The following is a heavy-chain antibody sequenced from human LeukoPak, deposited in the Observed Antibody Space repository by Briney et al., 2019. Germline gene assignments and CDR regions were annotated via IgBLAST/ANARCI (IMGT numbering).Heavy chain of an antibody. CDR3: AKDRPHTGIAARPVYYFDY. J-gene: IGHJ4*02. V-gene: IGHV3-23*01. Sequence: PGGSLRLSCSASGFTFSSYAMSWVCQAPRKGLEWVSAISGSGGSTYYADSVKGRFTISRDNSKNTLYLQMNSLRAEDTAVYYCAKDRPHTGIAARPVYYFDYWGQGTLVTVSS. D-gene: IGHD6-6*01. CDR2: ISGSGGST. CDR1: GFTFSSYA.